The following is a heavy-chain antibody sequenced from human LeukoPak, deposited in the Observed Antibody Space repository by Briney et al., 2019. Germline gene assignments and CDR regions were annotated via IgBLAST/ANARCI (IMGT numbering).Heavy chain of an antibody. CDR2: INPNSGGT. J-gene: IGHJ4*02. CDR1: GYTFTGYY. Sequence: ASVKVSCKASGYTFTGYYMHWVRQAPGQGLEWMGWINPNSGGTNYAQKFQGRVTMTRDTSISTAYMELSRLRSDDTAVYYCAREGRDYSSGWYTGSGLDYWGQGTLVTVSS. V-gene: IGHV1-2*02. D-gene: IGHD6-19*01. CDR3: AREGRDYSSGWYTGSGLDY.